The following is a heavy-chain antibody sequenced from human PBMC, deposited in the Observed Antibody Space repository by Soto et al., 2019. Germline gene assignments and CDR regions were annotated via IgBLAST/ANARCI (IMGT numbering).Heavy chain of an antibody. CDR2: INPRGGAT. V-gene: IGHV1-46*01. J-gene: IGHJ1*01. Sequence: QVQLVQSGAEVKKPGASVNISCKASGYTFTNYYMHWVRQAPGQGLEWMGMINPRGGATSYAQNFQGRVAMTRDTSTSTVYMELSSLRSDDTAVYYCAKEIVVTGFADYFHHWGQGTLVTVSS. CDR1: GYTFTNYY. D-gene: IGHD3-22*01. CDR3: AKEIVVTGFADYFHH.